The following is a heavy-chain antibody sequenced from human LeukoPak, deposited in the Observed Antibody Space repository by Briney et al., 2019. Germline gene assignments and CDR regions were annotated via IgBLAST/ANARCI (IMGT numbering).Heavy chain of an antibody. CDR3: AKEGTEKVATWDFDY. CDR1: GFTFDDYT. V-gene: IGHV3-43*01. J-gene: IGHJ4*02. Sequence: QPGGSLRLSCAASGFTFDDYTMHWVRQAPGKGLEWVSLISWDGGSTYYADSVKGRFTISRDNSKNSLYPQMNSLRTEDTALYYCAKEGTEKVATWDFDYWGQGTLVTVSS. CDR2: ISWDGGST. D-gene: IGHD5-12*01.